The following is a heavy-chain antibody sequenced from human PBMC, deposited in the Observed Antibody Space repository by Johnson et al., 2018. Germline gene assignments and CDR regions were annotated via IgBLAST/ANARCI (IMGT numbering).Heavy chain of an antibody. J-gene: IGHJ4*02. D-gene: IGHD3-22*01. CDR3: TRRYFHDSSGYYQGDY. Sequence: VQLVQSGGGLVEPGGSLKLSCAASGFTFSGPAMHWVRQASGKGLEWGGRIRSKANNYAKSYGASGKGRFPISRDDSKNTAYLQMNSLKTEDTALYYCTRRYFHDSSGYYQGDYWGQGTLVTVSS. V-gene: IGHV3-73*01. CDR2: IRSKANNYAK. CDR1: GFTFSGPA.